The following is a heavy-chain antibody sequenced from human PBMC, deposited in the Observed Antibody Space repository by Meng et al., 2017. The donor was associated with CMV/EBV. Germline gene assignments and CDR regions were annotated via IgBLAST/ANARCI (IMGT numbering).Heavy chain of an antibody. V-gene: IGHV3-30*02. CDR1: GFTFSSYC. D-gene: IGHD2-2*01. CDR3: AKNCSTSCHYGMDD. J-gene: IGHJ6*02. Sequence: GESLKISCAASGFTFSSYCMHWVRQAPGKGLEWVACIRYDGSNKYYADSVKGRFTISRDNSKNTLYLQMNSLRAEDTAVYYWAKNCSTSCHYGMDDWGQGTTVTVSS. CDR2: IRYDGSNK.